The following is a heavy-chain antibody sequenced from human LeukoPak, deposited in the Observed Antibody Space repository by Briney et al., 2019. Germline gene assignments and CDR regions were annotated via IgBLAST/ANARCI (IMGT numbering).Heavy chain of an antibody. Sequence: SETLSLTCTVSDGSISSNSYYWGWIRQPPGKGLEWIGSISYSGRTYYNPSLESRVTISVDASKNQFSLELSSVTAADTAVYYCARRSKYSSSGGDYWGQGTLVTVSS. CDR2: ISYSGRT. V-gene: IGHV4-39*01. CDR3: ARRSKYSSSGGDY. D-gene: IGHD6-6*01. J-gene: IGHJ4*02. CDR1: DGSISSNSYY.